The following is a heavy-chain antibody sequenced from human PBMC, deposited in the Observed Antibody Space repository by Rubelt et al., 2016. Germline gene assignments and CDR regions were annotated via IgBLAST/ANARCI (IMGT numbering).Heavy chain of an antibody. J-gene: IGHJ6*02. CDR2: IIPIFGTA. CDR1: GGTFSSYA. D-gene: IGHD3-9*01. V-gene: IGHV1-69*06. CDR3: ASPPYDILTGYDYYYGMDV. Sequence: QVQLVQSGAEVKKPGSSVKVSCKASGGTFSSYAISWVRQAPGQGLEWMGGIIPIFGTANYAQKFQGRVTITADKSTSTAYMELSSRGSEDTAVYYCASPPYDILTGYDYYYGMDVWGQGTTVTVSS.